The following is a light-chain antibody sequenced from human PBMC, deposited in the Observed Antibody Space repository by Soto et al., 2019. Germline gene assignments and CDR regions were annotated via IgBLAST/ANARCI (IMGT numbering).Light chain of an antibody. CDR3: MQALQAPKT. V-gene: IGKV2-28*01. Sequence: DVVMTQSPLSLPVIPGEPASISCRSSQSLLHSNGYNYLHWYLQKPGQSPQLLIYLGSNRASGVPDRFSGSGSGTDFTLKISSVEAEDVGVYYCMQALQAPKTFGQGTKLEIK. J-gene: IGKJ2*01. CDR1: QSLLHSNGYNY. CDR2: LGS.